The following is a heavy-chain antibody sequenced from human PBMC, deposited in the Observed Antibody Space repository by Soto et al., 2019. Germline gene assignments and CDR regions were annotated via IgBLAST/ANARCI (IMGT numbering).Heavy chain of an antibody. D-gene: IGHD3-3*01. V-gene: IGHV3-74*01. J-gene: IGHJ5*02. CDR1: GFTFSSYW. Sequence: EVQLVESGGGLVQPGGSLRLSCAASGFTFSSYWMHWVRQAPGKGLVWVSRINSEGSSTSYADSVKGRFTISRDNAKNTLYLQMNSLRAEDTAVYYCARGPMETYDFWSGYYGTGWFDPWGQGTLVTVSS. CDR3: ARGPMETYDFWSGYYGTGWFDP. CDR2: INSEGSST.